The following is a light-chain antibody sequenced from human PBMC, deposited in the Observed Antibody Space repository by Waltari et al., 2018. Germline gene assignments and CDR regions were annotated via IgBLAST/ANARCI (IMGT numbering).Light chain of an antibody. Sequence: QSAPTQPASVSGSPGQSITISCPGTNSNVGRYNLVSWYQPHPDKAPKLIIYDVTERPSGVSDRLSGSKSGNTASLTISGLQAEDEADYYCCSYAGSFTWVFGGGTKLTVL. CDR1: NSNVGRYNL. CDR2: DVT. CDR3: CSYAGSFTWV. J-gene: IGLJ3*02. V-gene: IGLV2-23*02.